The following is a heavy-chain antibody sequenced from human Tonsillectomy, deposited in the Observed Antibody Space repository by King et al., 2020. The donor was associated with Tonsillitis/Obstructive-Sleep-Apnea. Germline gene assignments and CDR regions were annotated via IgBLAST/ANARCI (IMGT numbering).Heavy chain of an antibody. D-gene: IGHD2-2*01. Sequence: QLVQSGGGFVQPGRSLRLSCTASGFTFGDYAMSWVRQAPGKGLEWVGFIRSKDYGGTTEYAASVKGRFIISRDESKSIAYLQMNSLKTEDTAVYYCTKYVSSASCDDMGFDYWGQGTLVTVSS. CDR1: GFTFGDYA. V-gene: IGHV3-49*04. CDR3: TKYVSSASCDDMGFDY. J-gene: IGHJ4*02. CDR2: IRSKDYGGTT.